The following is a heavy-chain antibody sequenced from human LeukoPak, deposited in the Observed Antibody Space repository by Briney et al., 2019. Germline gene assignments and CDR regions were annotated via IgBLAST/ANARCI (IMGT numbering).Heavy chain of an antibody. J-gene: IGHJ4*02. Sequence: GESLKISRKGSGYSFTSYWIGWVRQMPGKGLEWMGIIYPGDSDTRYSPSFQGQVTISADKSISTAYLQWSSLKASDTAMYYCARTNGYCSSTSCPSDYWGQGTLVTVSS. CDR3: ARTNGYCSSTSCPSDY. D-gene: IGHD2-2*01. CDR1: GYSFTSYW. CDR2: IYPGDSDT. V-gene: IGHV5-51*01.